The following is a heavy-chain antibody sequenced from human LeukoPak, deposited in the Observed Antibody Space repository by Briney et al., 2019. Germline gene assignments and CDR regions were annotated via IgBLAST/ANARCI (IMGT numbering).Heavy chain of an antibody. CDR3: ARDGATWSDSSGYYDY. J-gene: IGHJ4*02. V-gene: IGHV1-46*01. Sequence: ASVKVSCKASGYTFTNYYMHWVRQAPGQGLEWMGIINPSDGTTRYAQKFQGRVTMTRDMSTSTVYMELSSLRSEDTAVYFCARDGATWSDSSGYYDYWGQGTLVTVSS. CDR1: GYTFTNYY. D-gene: IGHD3-22*01. CDR2: INPSDGTT.